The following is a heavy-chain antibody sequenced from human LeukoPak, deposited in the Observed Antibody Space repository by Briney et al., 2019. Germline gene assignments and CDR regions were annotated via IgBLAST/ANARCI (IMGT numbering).Heavy chain of an antibody. D-gene: IGHD7-27*01. Sequence: GGSLRLSCAASGFTFSDFWMHWVRQAPGKGPVWVSRISPDGSYTTHADSVKGRCTISRDNAKNTLYLQIRSLRAEDTAVYYCVRDMWGTFEYWDQGALVTVSS. V-gene: IGHV3-74*01. J-gene: IGHJ4*02. CDR3: VRDMWGTFEY. CDR2: ISPDGSYT. CDR1: GFTFSDFW.